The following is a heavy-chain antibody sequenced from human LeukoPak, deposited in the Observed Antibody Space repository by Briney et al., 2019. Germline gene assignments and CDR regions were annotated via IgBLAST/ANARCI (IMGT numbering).Heavy chain of an antibody. D-gene: IGHD3-22*01. J-gene: IGHJ5*02. CDR3: ATSPSGYYSNWFDP. V-gene: IGHV1-3*03. Sequence: GASVKVSCKASGYTFTSYAMHWVRQAPGQRLEWMGWINAGNGNTKYSQEFQGRVTITRDTSASTAYMELSSLRSEDTAVYYCATSPSGYYSNWFDPWGQGTLVTVSS. CDR1: GYTFTSYA. CDR2: INAGNGNT.